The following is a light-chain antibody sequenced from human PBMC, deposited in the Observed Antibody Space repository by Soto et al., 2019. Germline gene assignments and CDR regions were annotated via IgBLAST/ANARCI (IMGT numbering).Light chain of an antibody. J-gene: IGKJ4*01. CDR2: GAS. Sequence: LLTQSPASMSLSEGERASLTCRASQGISTFLAWYQQHPGPAPKRLIYGASNLQSGVPARFSGSGSGTEFTLTISSLQPEDFAAYYCQQFNNYPLTFGGGTKLDI. CDR1: QGISTF. CDR3: QQFNNYPLT. V-gene: IGKV1-9*01.